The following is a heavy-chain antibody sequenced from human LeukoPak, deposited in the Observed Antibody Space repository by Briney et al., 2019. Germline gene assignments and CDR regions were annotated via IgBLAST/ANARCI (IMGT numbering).Heavy chain of an antibody. CDR1: GFTFSSYS. Sequence: GGSLRLSCAASGFTFSSYSMNWVRQAPGKVLEWVSSISSSSSYIYYADSVKGRFTISRDNAKNSLYLQMNSLRAEDTAVYYCARETSGSYWGHYYYMDVWGKGTTVTVSS. CDR3: ARETSGSYWGHYYYMDV. D-gene: IGHD1-26*01. CDR2: ISSSSSYI. J-gene: IGHJ6*03. V-gene: IGHV3-21*01.